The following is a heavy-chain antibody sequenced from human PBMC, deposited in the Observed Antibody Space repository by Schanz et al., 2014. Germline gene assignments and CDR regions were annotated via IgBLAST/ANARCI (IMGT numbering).Heavy chain of an antibody. J-gene: IGHJ4*02. Sequence: EVQLLESGGGLVQPGGSLRLSCAASGFSVGNKYMNWVRQAPGKGLEWVSYVSRGTPDIYYADSVKGRFTMSRDNAKNSVYLQMNSLRAEDTAVYYCVRDSCFAFDYWGQGTLVAVSS. CDR2: VSRGTPDI. V-gene: IGHV3-48*01. CDR3: VRDSCFAFDY. CDR1: GFSVGNKY.